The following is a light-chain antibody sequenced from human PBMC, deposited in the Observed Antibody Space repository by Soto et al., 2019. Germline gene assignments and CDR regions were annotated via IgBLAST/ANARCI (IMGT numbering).Light chain of an antibody. V-gene: IGKV1-27*01. Sequence: IKMTQSASALSASVGARVTITCRASQGITNYLAWYQRKPGKVPKLLIYAASTLQSGVPSRFSGSGSGTDFTFTISSLQPEDIATYYCQQYDNLPLTFGGGTKVDIK. CDR1: QGITNY. J-gene: IGKJ4*01. CDR2: AAS. CDR3: QQYDNLPLT.